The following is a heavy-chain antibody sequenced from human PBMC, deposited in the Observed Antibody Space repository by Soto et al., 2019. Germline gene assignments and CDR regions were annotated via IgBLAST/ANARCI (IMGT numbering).Heavy chain of an antibody. D-gene: IGHD2-21*02. CDR1: GFAFSSYT. J-gene: IGHJ4*02. CDR3: TTWLTAHFDY. Sequence: GGSLRLSCGASGFAFSSYTLNWFRRAPGKGLEWVATSSDRRTGNTHYSDSVRGRFTLSRDYSRNILFLQMDGLRADDTALYYCTTWLTAHFDYWGRGTQVTVSS. CDR2: SSDRRTGNT. V-gene: IGHV3-23*01.